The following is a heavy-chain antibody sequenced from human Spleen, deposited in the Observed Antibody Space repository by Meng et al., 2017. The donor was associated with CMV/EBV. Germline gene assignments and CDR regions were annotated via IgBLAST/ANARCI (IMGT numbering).Heavy chain of an antibody. J-gene: IGHJ4*02. CDR1: GFTFGDYA. V-gene: IGHV3-23*01. D-gene: IGHD1-1*01. CDR2: LSGRSSNP. CDR3: VKEGRAWTPFD. Sequence: GESLKISCAASGFTFGDYAMSWVRQAPGKGLEWVSSLSGRSSNPYYADSVRGRFSISRDNFNNTLSLRMNSLRVEDTAVYYCVKEGRAWTPFDWGQGTLVTVSS.